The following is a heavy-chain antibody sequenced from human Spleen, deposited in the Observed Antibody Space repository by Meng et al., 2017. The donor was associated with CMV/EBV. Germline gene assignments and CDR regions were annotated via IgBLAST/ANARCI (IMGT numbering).Heavy chain of an antibody. CDR2: ISFTGTT. CDR1: GGSINSDNYY. J-gene: IGHJ5*02. D-gene: IGHD3-10*01. CDR3: ARDPGAHWFDP. V-gene: IGHV4-31*03. Sequence: CTVSGGSINSDNYYWNWIRQRPGKGLEWIGYISFTGTTYYNPSLKSRLTISLDTPKNQFSLSLTSVTAADTAIYYCARDPGAHWFDPWTQGTLVTVSS.